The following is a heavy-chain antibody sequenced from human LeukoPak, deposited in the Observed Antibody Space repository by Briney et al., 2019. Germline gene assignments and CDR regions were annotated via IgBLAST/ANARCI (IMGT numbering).Heavy chain of an antibody. Sequence: GGSLRLSCAASGFTFSDHYMDWVRQAPGKGLEWVGRTRSKANSYTTEYAASVKGRFTISRDDSKNSLYLQMNSLKTEDTAVYYCATSHIAAAGMWGQGTLVTVSS. CDR2: TRSKANSYTT. D-gene: IGHD6-13*01. V-gene: IGHV3-72*01. CDR1: GFTFSDHY. CDR3: ATSHIAAAGM. J-gene: IGHJ4*02.